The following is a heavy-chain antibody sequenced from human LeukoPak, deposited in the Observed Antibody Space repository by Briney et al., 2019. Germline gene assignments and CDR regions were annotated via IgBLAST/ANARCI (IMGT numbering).Heavy chain of an antibody. CDR2: ISGSGCRT. Sequence: GGSLRLSCAASGFTFSIYAMSWVRHAPGKGLEWVSAISGSGCRTYYADSVKGRFTISRDNSKNTLYLQMNSLRAEDTAVYYCAKDTVVGAANTFDYWGQGTLVTVSS. CDR1: GFTFSIYA. D-gene: IGHD2-15*01. CDR3: AKDTVVGAANTFDY. J-gene: IGHJ4*02. V-gene: IGHV3-23*01.